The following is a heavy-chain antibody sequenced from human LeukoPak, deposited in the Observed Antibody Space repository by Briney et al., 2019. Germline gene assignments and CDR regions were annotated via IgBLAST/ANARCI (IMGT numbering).Heavy chain of an antibody. J-gene: IGHJ3*02. CDR1: GGSTSSYY. Sequence: SETLTLTCTVSGGSTSSYYWSWIRQPPGKGLEWIGYNYTSGSTNYNPSLKSRVTISVDTSKNQFSLKLSSVTAADTAVYYCARHCSSTSCYGAFDIWGQGTMVTVSS. CDR2: NYTSGST. V-gene: IGHV4-4*09. D-gene: IGHD2-2*01. CDR3: ARHCSSTSCYGAFDI.